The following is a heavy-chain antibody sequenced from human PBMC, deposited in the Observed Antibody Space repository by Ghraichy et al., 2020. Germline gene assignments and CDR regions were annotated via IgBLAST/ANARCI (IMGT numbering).Heavy chain of an antibody. CDR3: TTQDAIRHYSMGV. CDR2: NYDTGMT. J-gene: IGHJ6*02. Sequence: SETLSLTCTVSGGSVRDTGYYWVRVRQPPGQKLIWIGSNYDTGMTYYNPSLTSRVSIATDTYSNQFSLRLASVTAAAAAHYYWTTQDAIRHYSMGVWGQGTTVTVSS. V-gene: IGHV4-39*01. CDR1: GGSVRDTGYY. D-gene: IGHD2-21*01.